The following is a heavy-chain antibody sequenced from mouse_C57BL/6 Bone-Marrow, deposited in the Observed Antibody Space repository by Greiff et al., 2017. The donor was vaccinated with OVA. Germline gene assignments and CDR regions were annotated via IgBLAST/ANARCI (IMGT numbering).Heavy chain of an antibody. V-gene: IGHV1-80*01. Sequence: QVQLQQSGAELVKPGASVKISCKASGYAFSSYWMNWVKQRPGKGLEWIGQIYPGDGDTNYNGKFKGKATLTADKSSSTAYMQLSSLTSEDSAVYFCARYNSNYPYYFDYWGQGTTITVSS. CDR2: IYPGDGDT. CDR1: GYAFSSYW. J-gene: IGHJ2*01. CDR3: ARYNSNYPYYFDY. D-gene: IGHD2-5*01.